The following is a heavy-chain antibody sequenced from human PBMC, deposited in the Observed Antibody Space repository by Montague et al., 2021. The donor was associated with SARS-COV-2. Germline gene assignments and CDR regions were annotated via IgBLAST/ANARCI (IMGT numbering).Heavy chain of an antibody. D-gene: IGHD2-2*01. Sequence: SETLSLTCSVSGGSIAGYYWSWIRQPPGKGLEWIGYVYYTGSTKYNPSLKTRVTLSLDTPKNHFSLNLASVTAADTAVYYCARAQHACCIASCVNYFDSWGLGALVTVSS. CDR3: ARAQHACCIASCVNYFDS. CDR1: GGSIAGYY. V-gene: IGHV4-59*01. CDR2: VYYTGST. J-gene: IGHJ4*02.